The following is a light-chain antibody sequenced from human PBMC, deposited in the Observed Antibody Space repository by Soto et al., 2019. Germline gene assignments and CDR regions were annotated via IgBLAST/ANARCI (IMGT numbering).Light chain of an antibody. J-gene: IGKJ1*01. V-gene: IGKV1-5*03. CDR3: QHYNSYSEA. CDR2: KAS. Sequence: DIQMTQSPSTLSGSVGDRVTITCRASQTISSWLAWYQQKPGKAPKLLIYKASTLKSGVPSRCSGGGSGTEFTITISRLQPADVATYYYQHYNSYSEAFGQGTKVELK. CDR1: QTISSW.